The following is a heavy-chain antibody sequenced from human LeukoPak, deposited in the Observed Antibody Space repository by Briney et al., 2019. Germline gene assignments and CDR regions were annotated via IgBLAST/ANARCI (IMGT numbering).Heavy chain of an antibody. J-gene: IGHJ4*02. Sequence: GGSLRLSCAASGFTFSSYAMHWVRQAPGKGLEWVAVISYDGSNKYYADSVKGRFTIFRDNSKNTLYLQMNSLRAEDTAVYYCARDFDYWGQGTLVTVST. CDR2: ISYDGSNK. CDR3: ARDFDY. V-gene: IGHV3-30-3*01. CDR1: GFTFSSYA.